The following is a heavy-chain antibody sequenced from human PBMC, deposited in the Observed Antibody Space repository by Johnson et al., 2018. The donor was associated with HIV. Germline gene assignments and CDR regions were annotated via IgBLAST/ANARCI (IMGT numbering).Heavy chain of an antibody. CDR3: ARDSTPWGGDYVGYAFDL. CDR1: GFAFSDSH. D-gene: IGHD4-17*01. Sequence: QVQLVESGGDLVKPGGSLRVSCVASGFAFSDSHMSWIRQAPGKGLEWISYISSSGSTIYYADSVKGRFTISRDNAKNSLYLQMSSLRAEDTAVYFCARDSTPWGGDYVGYAFDLWGQGTMVTVSS. CDR2: ISSSGSTI. J-gene: IGHJ3*01. V-gene: IGHV3-11*04.